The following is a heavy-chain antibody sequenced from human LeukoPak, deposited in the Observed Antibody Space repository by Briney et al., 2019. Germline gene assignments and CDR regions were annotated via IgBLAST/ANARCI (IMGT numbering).Heavy chain of an antibody. D-gene: IGHD2-2*01. J-gene: IGHJ6*03. V-gene: IGHV5-51*01. CDR2: IYPGDSDT. Sequence: GESPKISCKGSGYSFTSYWIGWVRQMPGKGLEWMGIIYPGDSDTRYSPSFQGQVTISADKSISTAYLQWSSLKASDTAMYYCARRVVVPAAHYDYYYYMDVWGKGTTVTVSS. CDR1: GYSFTSYW. CDR3: ARRVVVPAAHYDYYYYMDV.